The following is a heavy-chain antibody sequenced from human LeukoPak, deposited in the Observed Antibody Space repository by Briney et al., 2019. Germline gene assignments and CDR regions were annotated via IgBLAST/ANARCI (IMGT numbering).Heavy chain of an antibody. CDR1: GYPFTGYY. J-gene: IGHJ4*02. CDR2: INPNSGGT. V-gene: IGHV1-2*02. D-gene: IGHD3-10*01. CDR3: ARAQDRNYYASGKF. Sequence: ASVKVSCKASGYPFTGYYMHWVRQAPGQGLEWMGWINPNSGGTNYAQKFQGRVTMTRDTSISTAYMEVSRLRSDDTAVYYCARAQDRNYYASGKFWGQGTLVTVSS.